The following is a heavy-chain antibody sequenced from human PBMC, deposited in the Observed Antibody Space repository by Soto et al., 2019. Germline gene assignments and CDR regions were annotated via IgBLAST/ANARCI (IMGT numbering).Heavy chain of an antibody. Sequence: SETLSLTCSVSGGSISSNSYSWGWIRQPPGKGLEWIGTLYSSRDTYYNPSLKSRVTISADTSQNQFSLDLTSVTATDTAVYFCARHPGYCSGGSCNEQYTLYVWGQGTTVTVSS. CDR1: GGSISSNSYS. J-gene: IGHJ6*02. CDR3: ARHPGYCSGGSCNEQYTLYV. CDR2: LYSSRDT. V-gene: IGHV4-39*01. D-gene: IGHD2-15*01.